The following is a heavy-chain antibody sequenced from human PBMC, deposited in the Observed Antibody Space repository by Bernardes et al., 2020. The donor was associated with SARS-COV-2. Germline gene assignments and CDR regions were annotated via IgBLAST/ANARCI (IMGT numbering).Heavy chain of an antibody. CDR2: MNPNSGNT. J-gene: IGHJ4*02. Sequence: ASVKVSCMASGYTFTSYDINWVRQATGQGLEWMGWMNPNSGNTGYAQKFQGRVTMTRNTSISTAYMELSSLRSEDTAVYYCARVRLTRRQAYYYFDYWGQGTLVTVSS. V-gene: IGHV1-8*01. CDR1: GYTFTSYD. D-gene: IGHD3-16*01. CDR3: ARVRLTRRQAYYYFDY.